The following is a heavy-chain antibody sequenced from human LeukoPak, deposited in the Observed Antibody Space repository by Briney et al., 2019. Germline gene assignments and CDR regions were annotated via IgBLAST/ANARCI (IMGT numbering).Heavy chain of an antibody. CDR1: GGSFSVYY. CDR3: ARSVTVVPADAYHYYYGLDV. Sequence: SETLSLTCAVYGGSFSVYYWSWIRQPPGKGLEWIGEISHSGGTNYNPSLKSRVTISLNTSKNQFSLYLSSVTAADTAVYYCARSVTVVPADAYHYYYGLDVWGQGTMVTVSS. D-gene: IGHD2-2*01. V-gene: IGHV4-34*01. J-gene: IGHJ6*02. CDR2: ISHSGGT.